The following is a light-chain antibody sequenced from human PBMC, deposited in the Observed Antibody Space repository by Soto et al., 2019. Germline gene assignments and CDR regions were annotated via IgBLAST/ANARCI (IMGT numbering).Light chain of an antibody. CDR2: EGS. Sequence: QSALTQPASVSGSPGQSITICCTGTSSDVGSYNLVSWYQQHPGKAPKLMIYEGSKRPSGVSNRFSGSKSGNTASLTISGLQAEDEADYYCCSYAGSPFVFGTGTKSPS. CDR1: SSDVGSYNL. J-gene: IGLJ1*01. V-gene: IGLV2-23*01. CDR3: CSYAGSPFV.